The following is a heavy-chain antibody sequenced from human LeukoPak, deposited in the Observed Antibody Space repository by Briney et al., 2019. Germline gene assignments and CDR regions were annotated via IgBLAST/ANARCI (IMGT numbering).Heavy chain of an antibody. J-gene: IGHJ4*02. D-gene: IGHD4-17*01. CDR2: ISYDGSNK. CDR3: AKDGPDYGEEADY. Sequence: GGSLRLSCAASGFTFSSYGMHWVRQAPGKGLEWVAVISYDGSNKYYADSVKGRFTISRDNSKNTLYLQMNSLRAEDTAVYYCAKDGPDYGEEADYWGQGTLVTVSS. CDR1: GFTFSSYG. V-gene: IGHV3-30*18.